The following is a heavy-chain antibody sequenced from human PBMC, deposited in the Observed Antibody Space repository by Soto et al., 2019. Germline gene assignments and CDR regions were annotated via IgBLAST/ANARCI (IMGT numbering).Heavy chain of an antibody. Sequence: GESLKISCKGSGYSFTSYWISWVRQMPGKGLEWMGRIDPSDSYTNHSPSFQGHVTISADKSISTAYLQWSSLKASDTAMYYCARFVTTGTTFDYWGQGTLVTVSS. CDR1: GYSFTSYW. J-gene: IGHJ4*02. CDR2: IDPSDSYT. D-gene: IGHD1-1*01. CDR3: ARFVTTGTTFDY. V-gene: IGHV5-10-1*01.